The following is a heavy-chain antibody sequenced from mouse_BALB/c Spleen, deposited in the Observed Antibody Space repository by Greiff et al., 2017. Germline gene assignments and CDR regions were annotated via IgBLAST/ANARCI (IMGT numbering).Heavy chain of an antibody. CDR2: INPGSGGT. V-gene: IGHV1-54*01. D-gene: IGHD2-4*01. CDR3: ARSVYDYRYYFDY. J-gene: IGHJ2*01. CDR1: GYAFTNYL. Sequence: QVQLQQSGAELVRPGTSVKVSCKASGYAFTNYLIEWVKQRPGQGLEWIGVINPGSGGTNYNEKFKGKATLTADKSSSTAYMQLSSLTSDDSAVYFCARSVYDYRYYFDYWGQGTTLTVSS.